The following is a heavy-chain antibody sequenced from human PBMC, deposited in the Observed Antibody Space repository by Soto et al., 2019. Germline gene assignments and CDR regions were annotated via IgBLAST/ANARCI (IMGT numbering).Heavy chain of an antibody. CDR1: GYSFTSYW. CDR3: ARCSSTSCYYNWLDP. D-gene: IGHD2-2*01. J-gene: IGHJ5*02. V-gene: IGHV5-10-1*01. Sequence: PGESLKISCKGSGYSFTSYWISWVRQMPGKGLEWMGRIDPSDSYTNYSPSFQGHVTISADKSISTAYLQWSSLKASDTAMYYCARCSSTSCYYNWLDPWGQGTLVTVSS. CDR2: IDPSDSYT.